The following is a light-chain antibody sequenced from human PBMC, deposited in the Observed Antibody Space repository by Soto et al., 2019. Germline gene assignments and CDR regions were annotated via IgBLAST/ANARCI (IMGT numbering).Light chain of an antibody. CDR2: HAS. J-gene: IGKJ1*01. CDR3: LQDYNYPWT. Sequence: DIHMTQSPPTLHSSVGDRATITRRASQSISNWLAWYQQKPGTAPKVLIYHASNLQSGVPSRFSGSGSGTEFTLTISSLQPEDFATYYCLQDYNYPWTFGQGTKVDIK. CDR1: QSISNW. V-gene: IGKV1-5*01.